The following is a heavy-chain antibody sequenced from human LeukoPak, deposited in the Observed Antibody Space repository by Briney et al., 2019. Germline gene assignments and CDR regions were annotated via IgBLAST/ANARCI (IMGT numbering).Heavy chain of an antibody. CDR2: IRYDGSNK. D-gene: IGHD1-7*01. CDR1: GFTFSSYG. Sequence: GGSLRLSCAASGFTFSSYGMHWVRQAPGKGLEWVAFIRYDGSNKYYADSVKGRFTISRDNSKNTLSLQMNSLRAEDTAVYYCAKDSGMDNWNYVDAFDIWGQGIMVTVSS. J-gene: IGHJ3*02. V-gene: IGHV3-30*02. CDR3: AKDSGMDNWNYVDAFDI.